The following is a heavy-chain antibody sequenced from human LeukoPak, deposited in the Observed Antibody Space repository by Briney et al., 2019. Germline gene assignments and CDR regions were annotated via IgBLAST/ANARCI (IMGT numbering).Heavy chain of an antibody. CDR3: ARGVRGSWLSY. CDR2: IYSGGST. J-gene: IGHJ4*02. CDR1: GFTVSSNY. V-gene: IGHV3-53*04. Sequence: AGGSLRLSCAASGFTVSSNYMNWVRQAPGKGLEWVSVIYSGGSTYYADSAKGRFTISRHNSKNTLYLQMNSLRVEDTAVYYCARGVRGSWLSYWGQGSLVTVSS. D-gene: IGHD6-13*01.